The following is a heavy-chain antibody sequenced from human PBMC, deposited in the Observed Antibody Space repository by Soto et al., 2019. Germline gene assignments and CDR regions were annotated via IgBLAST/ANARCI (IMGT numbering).Heavy chain of an antibody. CDR2: ISYDGSNK. V-gene: IGHV3-30-3*01. D-gene: IGHD3-22*01. CDR1: GFTFSSYA. Sequence: GGSLRLSCAASGFTFSSYAMHWVRQAPGKGLEWVAVISYDGSNKYYADSVKGRFTISRDNSKNTLYLQMNSLRAEDTAVYYCARDRKDSSGYYRYYYYYYGMDVWGQGTTVTVSS. CDR3: ARDRKDSSGYYRYYYYYYGMDV. J-gene: IGHJ6*02.